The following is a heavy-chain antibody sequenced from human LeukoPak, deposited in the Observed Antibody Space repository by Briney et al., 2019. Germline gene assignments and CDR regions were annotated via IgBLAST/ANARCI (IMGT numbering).Heavy chain of an antibody. CDR2: IYHNGHS. CDR1: RGSIGDSY. CDR3: ARHTWVRQPFDT. J-gene: IGHJ4*02. V-gene: IGHV4-59*08. D-gene: IGHD1-1*01. Sequence: SETLSLTCTVSRGSIGDSYWSWIRQPPGKGLEWIGFIYHNGHSQYNPSLQSRVAMSLDRSKNQLSLKLRSVIASDTAVYFCARHTWVRQPFDTWGRGTLVTVSS.